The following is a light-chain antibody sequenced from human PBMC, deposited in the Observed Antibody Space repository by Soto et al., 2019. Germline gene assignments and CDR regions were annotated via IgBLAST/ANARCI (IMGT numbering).Light chain of an antibody. CDR2: DAS. V-gene: IGKV3-15*01. J-gene: IGKJ1*01. Sequence: EVVMTQSPATLSVSPGERATLSCRASQSVGRNLAWYQQRPGQTPRLLIYDASTRATGIPTRFSGSGSGTDFTLTISSLQSEDFAVYYCQQYNNWPWTFGQGTKVDIK. CDR3: QQYNNWPWT. CDR1: QSVGRN.